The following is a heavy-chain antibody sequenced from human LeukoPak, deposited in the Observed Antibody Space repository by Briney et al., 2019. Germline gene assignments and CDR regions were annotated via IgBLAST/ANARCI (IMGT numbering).Heavy chain of an antibody. CDR2: INHSGST. J-gene: IGHJ4*02. V-gene: IGHV4-34*01. Sequence: SETLSLTCAVYGGSFSGYYWSWIRQPPGKGLEWIGEINHSGSTNYNPSLKSRVTISVDTSKNQFSPKLTSVTAADTAVYYCARAVGTDGYNLWVYWGQGTLVTVSS. D-gene: IGHD5-24*01. CDR1: GGSFSGYY. CDR3: ARAVGTDGYNLWVY.